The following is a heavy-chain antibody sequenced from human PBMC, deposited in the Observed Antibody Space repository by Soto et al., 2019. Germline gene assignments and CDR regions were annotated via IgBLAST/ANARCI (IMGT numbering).Heavy chain of an antibody. J-gene: IGHJ4*02. CDR3: AKDPYSGYDYFDY. D-gene: IGHD5-12*01. CDR1: GFTFSSYA. CDR2: ISGSGGST. Sequence: EVQLLESGGGLVQPGGSLRLSCAASGFTFSSYAMSWVRQAPGKGLEWVSAISGSGGSTYYADSVRGRFTISRDNSKNTLYLQMNSLRAEDTAVYYCAKDPYSGYDYFDYWGQGTLVTVSS. V-gene: IGHV3-23*01.